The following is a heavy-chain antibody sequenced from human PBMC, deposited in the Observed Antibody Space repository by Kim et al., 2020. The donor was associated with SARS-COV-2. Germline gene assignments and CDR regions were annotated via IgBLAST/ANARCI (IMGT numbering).Heavy chain of an antibody. V-gene: IGHV4-34*01. CDR2: ST. D-gene: IGHD6-13*01. CDR3: ARDPAAAIDY. J-gene: IGHJ4*02. Sequence: STNYNPSLKSRVTISVDTSKNQFALKLGSVTAADTAVYYCARDPAAAIDYWGQGTLVTVSS.